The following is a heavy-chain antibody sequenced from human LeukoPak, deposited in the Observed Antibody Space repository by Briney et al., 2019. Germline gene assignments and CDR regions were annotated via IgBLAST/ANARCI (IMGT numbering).Heavy chain of an antibody. CDR3: ARDNVGSYYYGSGSYIH. J-gene: IGHJ4*02. Sequence: GRSLRLSCAASGFTFSSYAMHWVRQAPGKGLEWVAVISYDGSNKYYADSVKGRFTISRDNSKNTLYLQMNSLRAEDTAVYYCARDNVGSYYYGSGSYIHWGQGTLVTVS. D-gene: IGHD3-10*01. V-gene: IGHV3-30-3*01. CDR2: ISYDGSNK. CDR1: GFTFSSYA.